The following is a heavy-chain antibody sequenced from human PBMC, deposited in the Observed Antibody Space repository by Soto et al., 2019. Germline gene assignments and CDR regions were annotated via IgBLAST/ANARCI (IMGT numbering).Heavy chain of an antibody. CDR1: GFTFSSYW. Sequence: GGSLRLSCAASGFTFSSYWMHWVRQAPGKGLVWVSRINSDGSSTSYADSVKGRFTISRDNAKNTLYLQMNSLRAEDTAVYYCARDDSGGWERGPIDYWGQGTLVTVSS. D-gene: IGHD6-19*01. J-gene: IGHJ4*02. V-gene: IGHV3-74*01. CDR2: INSDGSST. CDR3: ARDDSGGWERGPIDY.